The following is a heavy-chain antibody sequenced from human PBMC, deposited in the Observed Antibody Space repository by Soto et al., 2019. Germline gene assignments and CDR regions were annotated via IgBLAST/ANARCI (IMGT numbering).Heavy chain of an antibody. V-gene: IGHV1-69*13. CDR1: GGTFSSYA. J-gene: IGHJ6*02. Sequence: SVKVSCKASGGTFSSYAISWVRQAPGQGLEWMGGIIPIFGTANYAQKLQGRVTITADESTSTAYMELSSLRSEDTAVYYCAGTRKYSGIYSYYYYYGMDVWGQGTTVTVSS. CDR2: IIPIFGTA. CDR3: AGTRKYSGIYSYYYYYGMDV. D-gene: IGHD1-26*01.